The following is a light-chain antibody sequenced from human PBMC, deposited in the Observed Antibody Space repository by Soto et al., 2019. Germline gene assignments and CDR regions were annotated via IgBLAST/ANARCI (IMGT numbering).Light chain of an antibody. J-gene: IGKJ3*01. CDR3: QQYGSSLFT. V-gene: IGKV3-20*01. CDR2: GAS. Sequence: EIVLTQSTGTLSLSPGERATLSCRASQSVSSSYLSWYQQKPGQAPRLLIYGASSRATGIPERFSGSGSGTDFTLTISRLEPEDFAVYYCQQYGSSLFTFGPGTKVDIK. CDR1: QSVSSSY.